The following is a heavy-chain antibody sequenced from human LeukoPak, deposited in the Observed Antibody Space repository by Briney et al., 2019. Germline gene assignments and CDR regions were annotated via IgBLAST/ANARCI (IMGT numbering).Heavy chain of an antibody. Sequence: QPGGSLRLSCAASGLTFSNYWMHWVRQAPGKGLVWVSRVHSDGTTRSYADSVKGRFTISRDNAKNTVFLQMNSLRAEDAAVYYCAGPGMRDYSMDVWGQGTTVTVFS. V-gene: IGHV3-74*01. CDR3: AGPGMRDYSMDV. CDR1: GLTFSNYW. CDR2: VHSDGTTR. J-gene: IGHJ6*02.